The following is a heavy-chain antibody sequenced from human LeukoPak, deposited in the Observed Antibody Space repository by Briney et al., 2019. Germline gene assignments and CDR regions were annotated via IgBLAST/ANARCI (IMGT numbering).Heavy chain of an antibody. Sequence: GGSLRLPCAASGFTFSSYAMSWVRQAPGKGLEWVSAISGSGGSTYYADSVKGRFTISRDNSKNTLYLQMNSLRAEDTAVYYCAKPQAAEYYYMDVWGKGTTVTVSS. V-gene: IGHV3-23*01. CDR1: GFTFSSYA. CDR3: AKPQAAEYYYMDV. CDR2: ISGSGGST. J-gene: IGHJ6*03. D-gene: IGHD6-13*01.